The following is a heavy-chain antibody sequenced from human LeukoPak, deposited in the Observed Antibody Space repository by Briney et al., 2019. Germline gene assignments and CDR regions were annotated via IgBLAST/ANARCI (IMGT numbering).Heavy chain of an antibody. CDR2: ISYDGSNK. J-gene: IGHJ4*02. Sequence: GGSLRLSCAASGFTFSSYAMHWVRQAPGKGLEWVAVISYDGSNKYYADSVKGRFTISRDNSKNTLYLQMSSLRAEDTAVYYCARDGLYYRFDYWGQGTLVTVSS. D-gene: IGHD3-10*01. CDR1: GFTFSSYA. CDR3: ARDGLYYRFDY. V-gene: IGHV3-30-3*01.